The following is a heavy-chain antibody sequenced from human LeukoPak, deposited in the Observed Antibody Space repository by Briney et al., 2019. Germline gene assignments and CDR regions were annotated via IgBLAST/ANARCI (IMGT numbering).Heavy chain of an antibody. J-gene: IGHJ4*02. CDR3: ARGWASSWYYFDF. CDR1: GGSMRNYY. D-gene: IGHD2-2*01. CDR2: TYDSGSS. Sequence: PSETLFLTCAVSGGSMRNYYWSWIRQPPGKGLEWIGYTYDSGSSSYNPSLRSRVSISIDTSKNQFSLNLSSVAAADTAVYYCARGWASSWYYFDFWGQGTLVTVSS. V-gene: IGHV4-59*01.